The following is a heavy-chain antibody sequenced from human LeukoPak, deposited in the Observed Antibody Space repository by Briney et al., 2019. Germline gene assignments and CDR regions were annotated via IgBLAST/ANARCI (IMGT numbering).Heavy chain of an antibody. CDR3: TRDFVF. CDR2: INQEGRVK. V-gene: IGHV3-7*01. Sequence: GGCLRLSCAASGFAFSTYWLDGVPPAPGRGRGWGANINQEGRVKHIVDSVRGRFTISRDNARNSVYLQMSALRVQDTAVYYCTRDFVFWGQGSQVTASS. J-gene: IGHJ4*02. CDR1: GFAFSTYW. D-gene: IGHD3-3*01.